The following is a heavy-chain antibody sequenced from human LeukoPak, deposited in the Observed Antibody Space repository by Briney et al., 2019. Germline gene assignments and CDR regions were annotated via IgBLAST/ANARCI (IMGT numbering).Heavy chain of an antibody. CDR2: ISGSGGST. J-gene: IGHJ4*02. Sequence: QPGGSLRLSCAASGFSFSTHAMSWVRQAPGKGLEWVSAISGSGGSTYYADSVKGRFTTSRDNSKNTLYVQMNSLRAEDTAVYYCARSSDGDYYYYFDYWGQGTLVTVSS. CDR1: GFSFSTHA. D-gene: IGHD4-17*01. CDR3: ARSSDGDYYYYFDY. V-gene: IGHV3-23*01.